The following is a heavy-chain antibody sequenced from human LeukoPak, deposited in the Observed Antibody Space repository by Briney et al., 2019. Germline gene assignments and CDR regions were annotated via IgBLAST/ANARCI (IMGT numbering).Heavy chain of an antibody. V-gene: IGHV3-7*05. D-gene: IGHD2-15*01. CDR3: ARSLGYCSAGSCFPFDY. Sequence: GGSLTLSCAASGFTFSSYWMSWVRQAPGKGLEWVANIKQDGSDKYYVDSVKGRFTISRDNAKNSLYLQMNSLRAEDTAVYYCARSLGYCSAGSCFPFDYWGQGTLVTVSS. CDR2: IKQDGSDK. J-gene: IGHJ4*02. CDR1: GFTFSSYW.